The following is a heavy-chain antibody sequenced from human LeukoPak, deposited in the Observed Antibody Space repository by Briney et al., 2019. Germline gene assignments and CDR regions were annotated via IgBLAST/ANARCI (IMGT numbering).Heavy chain of an antibody. CDR1: GYTFISYG. J-gene: IGHJ4*02. V-gene: IGHV1-18*01. Sequence: GASVKVSCKASGYTFISYGISWVRQAPGQGLEWVGWISAYNGNTNYAQKLQGRVTMTTDTSTSTAYMELRSLRSDDTAVYYCARVTVEYSSSADDYWGQGTLVTVSS. CDR2: ISAYNGNT. CDR3: ARVTVEYSSSADDY. D-gene: IGHD6-6*01.